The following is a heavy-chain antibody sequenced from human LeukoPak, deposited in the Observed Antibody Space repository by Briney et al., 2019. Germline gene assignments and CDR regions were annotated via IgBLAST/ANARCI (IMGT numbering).Heavy chain of an antibody. CDR2: IYYSGGT. Sequence: SETLSLTCTVSGGAISSFYWSWIRQPPGKGLEWIGYIYYSGGTKYNPSLMSRVSISVDRAQNQFSLSLGSVTAADTAVYYCARDGLYDSNGYYMDSWGQGTLVIVSS. D-gene: IGHD3-22*01. V-gene: IGHV4-59*13. CDR3: ARDGLYDSNGYYMDS. CDR1: GGAISSFY. J-gene: IGHJ4*02.